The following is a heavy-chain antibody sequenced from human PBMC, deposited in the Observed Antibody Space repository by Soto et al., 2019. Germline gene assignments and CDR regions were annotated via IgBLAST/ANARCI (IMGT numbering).Heavy chain of an antibody. J-gene: IGHJ4*02. D-gene: IGHD1-1*01. Sequence: EVQLVESGGGLIQPGGSLRLSCAASGFTVSNNYMIWVRQAPGKGLEWVSLIYSGGKTYYADSVKGRFTISRDNSNNTLYLQMNSLRADDTAVYYCATSPTTGNTWGQGTLVTVSS. V-gene: IGHV3-53*01. CDR3: ATSPTTGNT. CDR1: GFTVSNNY. CDR2: IYSGGKT.